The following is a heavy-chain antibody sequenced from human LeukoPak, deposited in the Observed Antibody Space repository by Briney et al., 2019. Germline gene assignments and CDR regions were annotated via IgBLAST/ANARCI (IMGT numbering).Heavy chain of an antibody. V-gene: IGHV3-7*05. CDR3: GRRNWFDP. D-gene: IGHD1-14*01. J-gene: IGHJ5*02. Sequence: GRSLRLSCAGFGVSFSGHWINWVRQAPGEGLECVATIKYDGSEKYYVDSVKGRFTISRDDAKNSIYLQMNNLRAEDTAVYYCGRRNWFDPWGQGTLVTVSS. CDR2: IKYDGSEK. CDR1: GVSFSGHW.